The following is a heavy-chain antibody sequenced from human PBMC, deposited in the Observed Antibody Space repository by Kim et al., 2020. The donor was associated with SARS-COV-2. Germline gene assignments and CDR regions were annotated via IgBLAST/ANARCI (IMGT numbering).Heavy chain of an antibody. CDR2: VNSSGGS. J-gene: IGHJ3*02. CDR1: GGSISSYY. CDR3: AIHRYHRNYFNHPFDI. V-gene: IGHV4-59*08. D-gene: IGHD3-16*02. Sequence: SETLSLTCIVSGGSISSYYWSWIRQPPGKGLEWIGNVNSSGGSNYNPSLKSRLTVSIDTPRNHFSLKLISVTAADTAVYSCAIHRYHRNYFNHPFDIWG.